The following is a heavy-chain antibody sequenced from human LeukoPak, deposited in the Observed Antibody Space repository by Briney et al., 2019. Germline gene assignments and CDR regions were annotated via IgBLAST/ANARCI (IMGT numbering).Heavy chain of an antibody. CDR2: INPNSGGT. J-gene: IGHJ4*02. CDR3: APGRRDGYNWPFDY. CDR1: GYTFTAWY. Sequence: GASVKVSCKASGYTFTAWYMHWVRQAPGQGPEWMGWINPNSGGTGYAQNFQGRVTMTRDTSISTAYMELTSLRSDDTAVYYCAPGRRDGYNWPFDYWGQGTLVTVSS. V-gene: IGHV1-2*02. D-gene: IGHD5-24*01.